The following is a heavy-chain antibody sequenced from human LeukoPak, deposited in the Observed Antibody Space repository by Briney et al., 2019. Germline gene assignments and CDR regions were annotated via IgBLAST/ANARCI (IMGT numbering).Heavy chain of an antibody. V-gene: IGHV1-18*01. CDR3: ARATYYYDSSGYSKFDY. D-gene: IGHD3-22*01. CDR2: ISAYNGNT. J-gene: IGHJ4*02. Sequence: ASMKVSCKASGYTFTSYGISWVRQAPGQGLEWMGWISAYNGNTNYAQKLQGRVTMTTDTSTSTAYMELRSLRSDDTAVYYCARATYYYDSSGYSKFDYWGQGTLVTVSS. CDR1: GYTFTSYG.